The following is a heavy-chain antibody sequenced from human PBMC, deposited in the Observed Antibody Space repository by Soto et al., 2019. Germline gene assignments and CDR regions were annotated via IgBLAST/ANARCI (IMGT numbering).Heavy chain of an antibody. CDR1: GGSISSDHYH. Sequence: QVQLQESGPGLVRPSQTLSLTCTVSGGSISSDHYHWTWIGQTPGKGLEWIGYVPYSGSVYYNQSLQSRATMTVDTSKTLSSLKLRSITAAATAVYFCVRENDGGDRHYYGLDVWGQGTTVTVSS. J-gene: IGHJ6*02. CDR3: VRENDGGDRHYYGLDV. V-gene: IGHV4-30-4*01. CDR2: VPYSGSV. D-gene: IGHD5-18*01.